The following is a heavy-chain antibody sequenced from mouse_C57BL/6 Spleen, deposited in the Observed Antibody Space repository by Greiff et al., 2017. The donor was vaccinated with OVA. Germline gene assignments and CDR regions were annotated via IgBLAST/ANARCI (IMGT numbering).Heavy chain of an antibody. J-gene: IGHJ1*03. CDR1: GYSITSGYY. CDR2: ISYDGSN. V-gene: IGHV3-6*01. Sequence: DVKLQESGPGLVKPSQSLSLTCSVTGYSITSGYYWNWIRQFPGNKLEWMGYISYDGSNNYNPSLKNRISITRDTSKNQFFLKLNSVTTEDTATYYCARGSPWYFDVWGTGTTVTVSS. CDR3: ARGSPWYFDV.